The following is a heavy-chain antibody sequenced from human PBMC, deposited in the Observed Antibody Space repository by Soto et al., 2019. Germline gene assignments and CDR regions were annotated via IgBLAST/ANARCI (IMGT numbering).Heavy chain of an antibody. CDR3: ARQLGDNYDILTGYGWFDP. CDR1: GYSFTSYW. D-gene: IGHD3-9*01. Sequence: GESLKISCKGSGYSFTSYWISWVRQMPGKGLEWMGIIYPGDSDTRYSPSFQGQVTISADKSISTAYLQWSSLKASDTAMYYCARQLGDNYDILTGYGWFDPWGQGTLVTVSS. CDR2: IYPGDSDT. J-gene: IGHJ5*02. V-gene: IGHV5-51*01.